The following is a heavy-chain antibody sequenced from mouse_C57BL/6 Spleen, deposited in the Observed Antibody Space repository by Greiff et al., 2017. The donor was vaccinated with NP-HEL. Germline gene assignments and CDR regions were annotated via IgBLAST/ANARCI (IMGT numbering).Heavy chain of an antibody. CDR2: ISYSGST. D-gene: IGHD2-4*01. CDR1: GYSITSGYD. J-gene: IGHJ4*01. CDR3: ARGDDYGYAMDY. V-gene: IGHV3-1*01. Sequence: EVKLEESGPGMVKPSQSLSLTCTVTGYSITSGYDWHWIRHFPGNKLEWMGYISYSGSTNYNPSLKSRISITHDTSKNHFFLKLNSVTTEDTATYYCARGDDYGYAMDYWGQGTSVTVSS.